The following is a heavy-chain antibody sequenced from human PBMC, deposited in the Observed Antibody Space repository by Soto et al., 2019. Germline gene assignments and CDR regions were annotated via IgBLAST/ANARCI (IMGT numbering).Heavy chain of an antibody. Sequence: PGESLKISCKGSGYSFTSYWISWVRQMPGKGLGWRGRIDPSDSYTNYSPSFQGHVTISADKSISTAYLQWSSLKASDTAMYYCARLKEWATTVTTDYYYGMDVWGQGTTVTVSS. CDR2: IDPSDSYT. CDR1: GYSFTSYW. V-gene: IGHV5-10-1*01. D-gene: IGHD4-17*01. CDR3: ARLKEWATTVTTDYYYGMDV. J-gene: IGHJ6*02.